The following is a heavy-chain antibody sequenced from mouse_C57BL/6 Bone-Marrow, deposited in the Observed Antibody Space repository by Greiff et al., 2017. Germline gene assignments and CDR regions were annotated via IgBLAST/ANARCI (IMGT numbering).Heavy chain of an antibody. CDR3: ARGAFNWDVWFAY. Sequence: VQLQQSGPVLVKPGASVKMSCKASGYTFPDYYMNWVKQSHGKSLEWIGVINPYNGGTSYNQKFKGKATLTVDKSSSTAYMDLNSLTSEDSAVYYCARGAFNWDVWFAYWGQGALVTVSA. D-gene: IGHD4-1*01. CDR2: INPYNGGT. CDR1: GYTFPDYY. J-gene: IGHJ3*01. V-gene: IGHV1-19*01.